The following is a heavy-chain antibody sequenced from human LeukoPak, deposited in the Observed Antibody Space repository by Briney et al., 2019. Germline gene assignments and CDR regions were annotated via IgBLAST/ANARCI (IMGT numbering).Heavy chain of an antibody. Sequence: ASVEVSCKASGYTFTNYGLSWARQAPGQGLEWMGWISTYNGNTNYAQKFQGRVTMTTDTSTSTGYMEMRSLRSDDTAVYYCARGGVSNSWYRTPDYWGQGTLVTVSS. CDR2: ISTYNGNT. D-gene: IGHD6-13*01. J-gene: IGHJ4*02. CDR1: GYTFTNYG. V-gene: IGHV1-18*01. CDR3: ARGGVSNSWYRTPDY.